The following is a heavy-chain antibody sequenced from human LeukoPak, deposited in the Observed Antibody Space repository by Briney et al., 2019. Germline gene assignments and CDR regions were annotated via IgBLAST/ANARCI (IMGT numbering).Heavy chain of an antibody. V-gene: IGHV5-51*01. CDR2: TYPGDSDT. J-gene: IGHJ4*02. CDR3: ARPYTGYDMIDY. CDR1: GYSFTSYW. Sequence: GESLKISCKGSGYSFTSYWIGWVRQMPGKGLEWMGITYPGDSDTRYSPSFQGQFTISADKSISTAYLQWSSRKSSDTAMYYFARPYTGYDMIDYWGQGTLVTVSS. D-gene: IGHD5-12*01.